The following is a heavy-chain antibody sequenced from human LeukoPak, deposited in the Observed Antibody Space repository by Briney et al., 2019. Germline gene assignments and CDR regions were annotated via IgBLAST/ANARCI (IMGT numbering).Heavy chain of an antibody. CDR1: GFTFSSYS. V-gene: IGHV3-21*04. D-gene: IGHD3-22*01. Sequence: GGSLRLSCAASGFTFSSYSMNWVRQAPGKGLEWVSSISSSSSYIYYADSVKGRFTISRDNAKNSLYLQMNSLRAEDTALYYCARESGYYDSSGNFGPGDYYYYMDVWGKGTTVTVSS. J-gene: IGHJ6*03. CDR3: ARESGYYDSSGNFGPGDYYYYMDV. CDR2: ISSSSSYI.